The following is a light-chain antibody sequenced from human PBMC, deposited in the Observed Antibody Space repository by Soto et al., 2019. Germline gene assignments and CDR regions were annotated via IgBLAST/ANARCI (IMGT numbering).Light chain of an antibody. J-gene: IGLJ2*01. CDR2: EVT. CDR1: NSDVGLYNF. Sequence: QSALTQPPSASGSPGQSVTISCTGTNSDVGLYNFVSWYQQHPGNAPKLMIYEVTKRPSGVPDRFSGSKSGNTASLTVSGLQAEDEADYYCSSYGGRNSVIFGRGTQLTVL. V-gene: IGLV2-8*01. CDR3: SSYGGRNSVI.